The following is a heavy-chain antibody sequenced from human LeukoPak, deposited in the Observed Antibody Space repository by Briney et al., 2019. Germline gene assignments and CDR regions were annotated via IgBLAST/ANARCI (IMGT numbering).Heavy chain of an antibody. CDR2: INSDGSST. D-gene: IGHD5-18*01. CDR3: ARDPQYSYGPYYYYYYMDV. CDR1: GFTFSSYW. V-gene: IGHV3-74*01. Sequence: GGSLRLSCAASGFTFSSYWMHWVRQAPGKGLVWVSRINSDGSSTSYADSVKGRFTISRDNAKSTLYLQMNSLRAEDTAVYYCARDPQYSYGPYYYYYYMDVWGKGTTVTVSS. J-gene: IGHJ6*03.